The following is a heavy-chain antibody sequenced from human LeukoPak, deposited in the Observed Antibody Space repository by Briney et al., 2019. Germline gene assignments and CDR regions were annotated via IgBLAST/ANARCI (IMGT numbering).Heavy chain of an antibody. CDR2: ISPDGSNQ. Sequence: PGRPLRLSCAASGPTFSSHAMHWVRQAPGKGLEWVGVISPDGSNQYYIDSVKGRFTISRNNSKNTLYLQMNSLRTEDTAVYYCAGAIGYFDYWGQGTLVTVSS. D-gene: IGHD2-21*01. V-gene: IGHV3-30*03. J-gene: IGHJ4*02. CDR1: GPTFSSHA. CDR3: AGAIGYFDY.